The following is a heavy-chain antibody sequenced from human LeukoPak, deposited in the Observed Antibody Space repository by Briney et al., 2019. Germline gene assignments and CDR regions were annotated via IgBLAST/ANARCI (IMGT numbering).Heavy chain of an antibody. CDR3: ARRWNYGRNYYIDV. CDR2: INDSGRI. D-gene: IGHD1-7*01. V-gene: IGHV4-34*01. J-gene: IGHJ6*03. Sequence: SETLSLTCAVYGGSFSNYYWSWIRQPPGKGLEWIGEINDSGRINYNPSLMSRVTVSVDTSKNQFSLRLTSVTATDTAAYYCARRWNYGRNYYIDVWGNGATVSASS. CDR1: GGSFSNYY.